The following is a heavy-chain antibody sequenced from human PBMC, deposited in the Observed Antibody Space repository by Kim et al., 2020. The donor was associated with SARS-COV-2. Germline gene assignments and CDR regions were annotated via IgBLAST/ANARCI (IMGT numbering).Heavy chain of an antibody. CDR1: GGSISSGGYY. D-gene: IGHD3-3*01. J-gene: IGHJ6*02. V-gene: IGHV4-31*03. CDR3: ARVITIFGVVTNGMDV. Sequence: SETLSLTCTVSGGSISSGGYYWGWIRQHPGKGLEWIGYIYYSGSTYYNPSLKSRVTISVDTSKNQFSLKLSSVTAADTAVYYCARVITIFGVVTNGMDVWGQGTTVTVSS. CDR2: IYYSGST.